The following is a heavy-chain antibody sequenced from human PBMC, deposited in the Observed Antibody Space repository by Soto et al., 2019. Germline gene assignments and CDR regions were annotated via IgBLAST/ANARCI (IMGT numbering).Heavy chain of an antibody. CDR3: ASSLDYYYYSGMDV. CDR1: GGSISSSSYY. CDR2: IYYSGST. J-gene: IGHJ6*02. V-gene: IGHV4-39*01. Sequence: SETLSLTCTVSGGSISSSSYYWGWIRQPPGKGLEWIGSIYYSGSTYYNPSLKSRVTISVDTSKNQFSLKLSSVTAADTAVYYCASSLDYYYYSGMDVWGQGTTVTVSS.